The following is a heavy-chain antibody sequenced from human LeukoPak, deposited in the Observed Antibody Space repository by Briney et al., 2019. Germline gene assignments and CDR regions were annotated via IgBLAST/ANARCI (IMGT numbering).Heavy chain of an antibody. Sequence: SETLSLTCTVSGVSVSSGGYYWSWIRQPPGKGLEWIGYIYYSGSTNYNPSLKSRVTIPRDTSKNQFSLKLSSLTAADMAVYYCAREAPYWYFDLWGRGTLVTVSS. CDR2: IYYSGST. V-gene: IGHV4-61*08. CDR3: AREAPYWYFDL. J-gene: IGHJ2*01. CDR1: GVSVSSGGYY.